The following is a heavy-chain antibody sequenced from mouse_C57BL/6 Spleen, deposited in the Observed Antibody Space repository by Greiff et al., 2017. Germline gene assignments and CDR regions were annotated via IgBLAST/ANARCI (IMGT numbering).Heavy chain of an antibody. Sequence: VQLQQSGPELVKPGASVKISCKASGYSFTDYNMNWVKQSNGKSLEWIGVINPNYGTTSYNQKFKGKATLTVDRSSSTAYMQLNSLTSEDSAVYDCARFHGSSYARYAMDYWGQGTSVTVSS. CDR1: GYSFTDYN. J-gene: IGHJ4*01. D-gene: IGHD1-1*01. CDR3: ARFHGSSYARYAMDY. CDR2: INPNYGTT. V-gene: IGHV1-39*01.